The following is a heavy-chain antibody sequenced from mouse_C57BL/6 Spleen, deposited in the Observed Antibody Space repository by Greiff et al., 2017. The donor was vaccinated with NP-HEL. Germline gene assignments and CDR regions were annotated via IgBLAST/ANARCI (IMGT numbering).Heavy chain of an antibody. CDR1: GYAFSSSW. Sequence: VKLQESGPELVKPGASVKISCKASGYAFSSSWMNWVKQRPGKGLEWIGRIYPGDGDTNYNGKFKGKATLTADKSSSTAYMQLSSLTSEDSAVYFCARGGRWLLSAMDYWGQGTSVTVSS. J-gene: IGHJ4*01. CDR2: IYPGDGDT. D-gene: IGHD2-3*01. V-gene: IGHV1-82*01. CDR3: ARGGRWLLSAMDY.